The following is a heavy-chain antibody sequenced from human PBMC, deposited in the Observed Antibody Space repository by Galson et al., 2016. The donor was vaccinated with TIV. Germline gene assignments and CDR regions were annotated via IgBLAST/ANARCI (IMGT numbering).Heavy chain of an antibody. V-gene: IGHV3-33*01. CDR2: IWFDGSND. D-gene: IGHD1-1*01. CDR1: GFTFSSHG. CDR3: ARGELATTKILFDY. J-gene: IGHJ4*02. Sequence: SLRLSCATSGFTFSSHGMHWVRQAPGKGLEWVAVIWFDGSNDRYADSVKGRFTISSDNSKNTLYLQMNSLRAEDTAMYYCARGELATTKILFDYWGQGTLVTVSS.